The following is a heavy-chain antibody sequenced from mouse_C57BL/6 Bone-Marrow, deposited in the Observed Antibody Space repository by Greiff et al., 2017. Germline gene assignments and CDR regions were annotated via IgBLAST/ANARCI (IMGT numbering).Heavy chain of an antibody. V-gene: IGHV1-19*01. CDR2: INPYNGGT. Sequence: EVQLQQSGPVLVKPGASVKMSCKASGYTFTDYYMNWVKQSHGKSLEWIGVINPYNGGTSYNQKFKGKATLTVDKSSSTAYMELNSLTSEDSAVYYCARRLLPMDYWGQGTSVTVSS. J-gene: IGHJ4*01. D-gene: IGHD2-3*01. CDR1: GYTFTDYY. CDR3: ARRLLPMDY.